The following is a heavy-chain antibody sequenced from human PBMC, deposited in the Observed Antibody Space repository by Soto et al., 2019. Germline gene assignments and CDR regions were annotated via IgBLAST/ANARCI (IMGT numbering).Heavy chain of an antibody. V-gene: IGHV3-7*03. CDR2: IKQDGSEK. CDR3: ARDAVLGCMDV. J-gene: IGHJ6*02. Sequence: GGSLRLSCAASGCTFSSYWLIWVRQAPGKGLEWVANIKQDGSEKYYVDSVKGRFTISRDNAKNSLYLQMNSLRAEDTAVYYCARDAVLGCMDVWGQGTTVTVSS. D-gene: IGHD3-3*02. CDR1: GCTFSSYW.